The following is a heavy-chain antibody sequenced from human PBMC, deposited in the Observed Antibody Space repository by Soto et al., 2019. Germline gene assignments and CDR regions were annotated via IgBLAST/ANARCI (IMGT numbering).Heavy chain of an antibody. V-gene: IGHV4-59*01. D-gene: IGHD6-19*01. CDR1: GGSITNFY. J-gene: IGHJ5*02. CDR3: ARSPGLGNWFDP. Sequence: TSETLSLTCNVSGGSITNFYWSWIRQTPGKGLEWIGWLFNSGSTNYNPSLRSRVTMSVDTSKNHFSLHLTSVTAADTAVYYCARSPGLGNWFDPWGQGTLVTV. CDR2: LFNSGST.